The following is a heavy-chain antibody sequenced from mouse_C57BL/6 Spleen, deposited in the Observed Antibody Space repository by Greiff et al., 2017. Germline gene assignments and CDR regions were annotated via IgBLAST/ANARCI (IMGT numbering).Heavy chain of an antibody. CDR3: AKNYGSSYRYFDV. J-gene: IGHJ1*03. CDR2: IWRGGST. CDR1: GFSLTSYG. Sequence: QVQLKESGPGLVQPSQSLSITCTVSGFSLTSYGVHWVRQSPGKGLEWLGVIWRGGSTDYNAAFMSRLSITKDNSKSQVFFKMNSLQADDTAIYYWAKNYGSSYRYFDVWGTGTTVTVSS. D-gene: IGHD1-1*01. V-gene: IGHV2-5*01.